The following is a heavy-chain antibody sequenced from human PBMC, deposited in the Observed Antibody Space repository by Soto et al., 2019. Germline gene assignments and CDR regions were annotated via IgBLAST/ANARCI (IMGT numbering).Heavy chain of an antibody. CDR2: ISYDGSNK. D-gene: IGHD2-2*02. Sequence: PGGSLRLSCAASGFTFSSYGMHWVRQAPGKGLEWVAVISYDGSNKYYADSVKGRFTISRDNFKNTLYLQMNSLRAEDTAVYYCAKEVAVVVPAAIGLDYYYYMDVWGKGTTVTVSS. J-gene: IGHJ6*03. V-gene: IGHV3-30*18. CDR3: AKEVAVVVPAAIGLDYYYYMDV. CDR1: GFTFSSYG.